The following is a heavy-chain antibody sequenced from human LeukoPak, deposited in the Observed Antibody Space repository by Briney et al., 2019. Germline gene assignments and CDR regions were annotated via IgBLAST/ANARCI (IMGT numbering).Heavy chain of an antibody. Sequence: GGSLRLSCAASGFTFSSFGMHWVRQASGKGPEWVTVISNDGSKKYYADSVKGRFTISRDNSKNTLYLQMNSLRAEDTAVYYCAKVPSYYGSGSYYTYFDYWGQGTLVTVSS. CDR2: ISNDGSKK. CDR1: GFTFSSFG. CDR3: AKVPSYYGSGSYYTYFDY. V-gene: IGHV3-30*18. J-gene: IGHJ4*02. D-gene: IGHD3-10*01.